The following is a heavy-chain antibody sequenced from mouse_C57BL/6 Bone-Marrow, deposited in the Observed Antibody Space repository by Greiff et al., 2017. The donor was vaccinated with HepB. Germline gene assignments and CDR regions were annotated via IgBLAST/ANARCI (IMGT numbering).Heavy chain of an antibody. CDR2: IDPENGDT. Sequence: EVKLVESGAELVRPGASVKLSCTASGFNIKDDYMHWVKQRPEQGLEWIGWIDPENGDTEYASKFQGKATITADTSSNTAYLQLSSLTSEDTAVYYCTTYYDYDGFAYWGQGTLVTVSA. D-gene: IGHD2-4*01. CDR3: TTYYDYDGFAY. J-gene: IGHJ3*01. CDR1: GFNIKDDY. V-gene: IGHV14-4*01.